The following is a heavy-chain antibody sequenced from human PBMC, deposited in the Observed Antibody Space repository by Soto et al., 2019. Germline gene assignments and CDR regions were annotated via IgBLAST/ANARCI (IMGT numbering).Heavy chain of an antibody. V-gene: IGHV4-59*01. CDR2: IYYSGST. D-gene: IGHD2-15*01. CDR1: GGSISSYY. CDR3: ARDLSGGSDI. J-gene: IGHJ4*02. Sequence: QVQLQESGPGLVKPSETLSLTCTVSGGSISSYYWSWIRQPPGKGLEWIGYIYYSGSTNYNPSIKRRVTISVDTSKNQFSLKLSSVTAADTAVYYCARDLSGGSDIWGQGTLVTVSS.